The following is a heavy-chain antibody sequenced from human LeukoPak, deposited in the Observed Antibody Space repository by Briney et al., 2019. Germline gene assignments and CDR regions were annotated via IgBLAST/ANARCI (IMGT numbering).Heavy chain of an antibody. Sequence: PGGSLRLSCAASGFTFSSYSMNRVRQAPGKGLEWVSSISSSSSYIYYADSVKGRFTISRDNAKNSLYLQMNSLRAEDTAVYYCARDSTFAVSTFDYWGQGTLVTASS. D-gene: IGHD2/OR15-2a*01. CDR2: ISSSSSYI. CDR1: GFTFSSYS. V-gene: IGHV3-21*01. CDR3: ARDSTFAVSTFDY. J-gene: IGHJ4*02.